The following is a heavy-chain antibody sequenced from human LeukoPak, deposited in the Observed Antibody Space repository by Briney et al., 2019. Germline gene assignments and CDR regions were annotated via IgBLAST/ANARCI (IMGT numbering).Heavy chain of an antibody. CDR2: IYTSGST. CDR1: GGSISDYY. J-gene: IGHJ6*03. V-gene: IGHV4-4*07. D-gene: IGHD1-26*01. CDR3: ARDLSSGTYPYYYYYMDV. Sequence: SETLSLTCSVSGGSISDYYWSWIRQPAGKGLEWIGRIYTSGSTYYNPSLKSRVTMSVDTSKNQFSLKLSSVTAADTAVYYCARDLSSGTYPYYYYYMDVWGKGTTVTVSS.